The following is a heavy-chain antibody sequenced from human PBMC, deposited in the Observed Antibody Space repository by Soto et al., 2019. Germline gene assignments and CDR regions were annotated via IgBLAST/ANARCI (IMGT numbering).Heavy chain of an antibody. V-gene: IGHV1-3*01. D-gene: IGHD3-10*01. CDR1: GYSFTTYT. J-gene: IGHJ4*01. Sequence: QVQLVQSGAEVKKPGASVKVSCKASGYSFTTYTMHWVRQAPGQRLEWMGWINADNGNTKYSQKFQGRVAFTTATSATTAYMELSSLRSEDTAVYYWARDRYYGSGSYNYFDYWGQGTLVTVSS. CDR2: INADNGNT. CDR3: ARDRYYGSGSYNYFDY.